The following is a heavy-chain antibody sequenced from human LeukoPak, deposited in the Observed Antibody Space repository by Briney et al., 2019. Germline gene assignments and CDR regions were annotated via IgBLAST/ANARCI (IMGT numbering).Heavy chain of an antibody. CDR2: IYYSGST. CDR1: GGSISSYY. Sequence: PSETLSLTCTVSGGSISSYYWSWIRQPPGKGLEWIGYIYYSGSTNYNPSLKSRVTISVDTSKNQFSLKLSSVTAADTAVYYCARDSPTIAAATWFDPWGQGTLVTISS. J-gene: IGHJ5*02. CDR3: ARDSPTIAAATWFDP. D-gene: IGHD6-25*01. V-gene: IGHV4-59*01.